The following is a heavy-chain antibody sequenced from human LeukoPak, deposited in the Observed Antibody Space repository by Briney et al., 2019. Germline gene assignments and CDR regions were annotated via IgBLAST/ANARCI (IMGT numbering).Heavy chain of an antibody. D-gene: IGHD5-18*01. Sequence: GGSLRLSCAASGFTFSSYEMNWVRQAPGKGLEWVSYISSSGSTIYYADSVKGRFTISRDNAKNSLYLQMNSLRAEDTALYYCARAMVDTAMGDYFDYWGQGTLVTVSS. CDR3: ARAMVDTAMGDYFDY. CDR2: ISSSGSTI. CDR1: GFTFSSYE. J-gene: IGHJ4*02. V-gene: IGHV3-48*03.